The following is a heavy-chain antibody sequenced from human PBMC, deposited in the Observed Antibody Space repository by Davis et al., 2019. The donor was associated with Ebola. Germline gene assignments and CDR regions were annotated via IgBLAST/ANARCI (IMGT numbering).Heavy chain of an antibody. CDR3: ARDVRGYSYGLTRYYYYGMDV. D-gene: IGHD5-18*01. CDR1: GGSISSSSYY. V-gene: IGHV4-39*07. CDR2: IYDSGST. J-gene: IGHJ6*02. Sequence: MPSETLSLTCTVSGGSISSSSYYWGWIRQPPGKGLEWIGSIYDSGSTYYNPSPKSRVTISVDTSTNQFSLKLISVTAADTTVYYCARDVRGYSYGLTRYYYYGMDVWGQGTTVTVSS.